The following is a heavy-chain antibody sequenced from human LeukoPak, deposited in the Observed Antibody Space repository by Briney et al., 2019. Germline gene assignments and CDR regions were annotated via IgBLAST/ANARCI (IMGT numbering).Heavy chain of an antibody. Sequence: ASVKVSCKASGYTFTSYYMHWVRQAPGQGLEWMGIINPSGGSTSYAQKLQGRVTMTTDTSTSTAYMELRSLRSDDTAVYYCARKGGDYWGQGTLVTVSS. J-gene: IGHJ4*02. V-gene: IGHV1-46*01. CDR2: INPSGGST. D-gene: IGHD2-15*01. CDR1: GYTFTSYY. CDR3: ARKGGDY.